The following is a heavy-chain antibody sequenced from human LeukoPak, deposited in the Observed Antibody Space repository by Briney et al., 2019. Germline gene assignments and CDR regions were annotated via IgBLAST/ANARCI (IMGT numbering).Heavy chain of an antibody. CDR3: ARPGIAVAGTPRAYDY. Sequence: ASVKVSCKASGYTFTGYYMHWVRQAPGQGLEWMGWINPNSGGTNYAQKFQGRVTMTRDTSISTAYMELSRLRSDDTAVYYCARPGIAVAGTPRAYDYWGQGTLVTVSS. D-gene: IGHD6-19*01. CDR2: INPNSGGT. V-gene: IGHV1-2*02. J-gene: IGHJ4*02. CDR1: GYTFTGYY.